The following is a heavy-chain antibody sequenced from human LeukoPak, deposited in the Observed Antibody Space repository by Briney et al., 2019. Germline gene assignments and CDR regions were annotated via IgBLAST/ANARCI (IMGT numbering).Heavy chain of an antibody. CDR2: IYSGGTT. CDR3: ARGSIAVAQLVSPGDY. CDR1: GFTVSSNY. Sequence: GGSLRLSCAASGFTVSSNYISWVRQAPGKGLEWVSVIYSGGTTYYADSVKGRFTISRDNSKNTLYLQMNSLRAEDTAVYYRARGSIAVAQLVSPGDYWGQGTLVTVSS. V-gene: IGHV3-66*01. D-gene: IGHD6-19*01. J-gene: IGHJ4*02.